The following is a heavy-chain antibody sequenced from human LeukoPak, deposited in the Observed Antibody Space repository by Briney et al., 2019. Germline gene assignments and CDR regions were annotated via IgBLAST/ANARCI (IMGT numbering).Heavy chain of an antibody. Sequence: PGGSLRLSCAASGFSFSDHYMTWVRQAPGKGLEWLSYISGSGSDIDYAGSVKSRFTISRDNAKNSLYLQMNILRAEDTAVYYCARGAGRSGSDYWGQGTLVTVSS. CDR1: GFSFSDHY. CDR3: ARGAGRSGSDY. J-gene: IGHJ4*02. CDR2: ISGSGSDI. D-gene: IGHD6-19*01. V-gene: IGHV3-11*01.